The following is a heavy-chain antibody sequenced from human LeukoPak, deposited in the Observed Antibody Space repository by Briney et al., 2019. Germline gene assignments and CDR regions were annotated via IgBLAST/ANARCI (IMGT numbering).Heavy chain of an antibody. V-gene: IGHV3-23*01. CDR2: ISGNGGST. CDR3: ARGRGVYGYWYFDL. D-gene: IGHD2-15*01. J-gene: IGHJ2*01. Sequence: PGGSLRLSCAASAFTFSNYVMSWVRQAPGKGLEWVSTISGNGGSTYSADSVRGRFTISRDNSKITLYLEMNSLRAEDTAVYYCARGRGVYGYWYFDLWGRGTLVTVSS. CDR1: AFTFSNYV.